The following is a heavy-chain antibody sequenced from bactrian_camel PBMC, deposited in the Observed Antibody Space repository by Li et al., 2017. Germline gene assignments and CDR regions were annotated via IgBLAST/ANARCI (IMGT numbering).Heavy chain of an antibody. CDR2: IDTGVGTT. V-gene: IGHV3S40*01. CDR3: AADLGGGRQRGATRYAKWRGCDYNY. J-gene: IGHJ4*01. D-gene: IGHD7*01. CDR1: GSTYNRRC. Sequence: VQLVESGGGSVQSGGSLRLSCAASGSTYNRRCMGWFRQAPGKEREGVAVIDTGVGTTHYADSLEGRFTISQDNAKNTVYQQMESLKPEDTATYYCAADLGGGRQRGATRYAKWRGCDYNYWGQGTQVTVS.